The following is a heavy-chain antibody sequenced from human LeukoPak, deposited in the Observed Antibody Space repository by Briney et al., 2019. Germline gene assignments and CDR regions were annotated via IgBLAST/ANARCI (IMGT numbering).Heavy chain of an antibody. D-gene: IGHD2-15*01. CDR2: IYYSGST. Sequence: SETLSLTCTVSGGSISSYYWSWIRQPPGKGLEWIGYIYYSGSTNYNPSLKSRVTISVDTSKNQFSLKLSSVTAADTAVYYCAIWPQVVAATEGDYWGQGTLVTVSS. V-gene: IGHV4-59*01. CDR1: GGSISSYY. J-gene: IGHJ4*02. CDR3: AIWPQVVAATEGDY.